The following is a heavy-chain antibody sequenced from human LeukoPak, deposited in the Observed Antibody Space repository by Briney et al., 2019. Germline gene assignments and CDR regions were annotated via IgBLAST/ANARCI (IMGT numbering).Heavy chain of an antibody. CDR2: IFYSCST. Sequence: SETLSLTCTVSGCSISTSRYYWGWVRQPPGKGLEWIGNIFYSCSTYYSPSLKSRVTISLDTSRNHFSLKLNSVTAADTAVYYCAKSNGYGLVEIWGQGAMVTVSS. CDR1: GCSISTSRYY. V-gene: IGHV4-39*07. J-gene: IGHJ3*02. CDR3: AKSNGYGLVEI. D-gene: IGHD3-10*01.